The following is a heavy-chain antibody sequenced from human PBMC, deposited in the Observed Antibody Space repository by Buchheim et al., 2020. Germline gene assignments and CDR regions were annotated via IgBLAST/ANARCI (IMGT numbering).Heavy chain of an antibody. V-gene: IGHV4-30-4*01. D-gene: IGHD3-10*01. CDR3: ARGKSLRYGAGGWFDP. J-gene: IGHJ5*02. CDR2: VYYSGST. CDR1: GGSISSGDYY. Sequence: QVQLQESGPGLVKPSQTLSLTCTVSGGSISSGDYYWSWIRQPPGKGLEWIGYVYYSGSTYYNPSLKSRVTISVDTSKDQFTLKLSSVTAADTAVYYCARGKSLRYGAGGWFDPWGQGTL.